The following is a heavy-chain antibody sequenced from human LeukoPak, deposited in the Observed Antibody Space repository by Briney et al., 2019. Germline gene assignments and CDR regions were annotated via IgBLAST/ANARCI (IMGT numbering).Heavy chain of an antibody. V-gene: IGHV1-2*02. J-gene: IGHJ3*02. Sequence: ASVKVSCKASGYTFTGYYMHWVRQAPGQGLEWMGWINPNSGGTNYAQKFLGRVTMTRDTSISTAYMELSRLRSDDTAVYYCASKWVTYYYNSSYYHYPTDVFDIWGQGTMVTVSS. CDR2: INPNSGGT. CDR1: GYTFTGYY. CDR3: ASKWVTYYYNSSYYHYPTDVFDI. D-gene: IGHD3-22*01.